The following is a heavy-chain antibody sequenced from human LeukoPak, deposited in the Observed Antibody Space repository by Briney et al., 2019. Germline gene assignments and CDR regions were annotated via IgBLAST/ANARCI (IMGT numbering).Heavy chain of an antibody. J-gene: IGHJ5*02. V-gene: IGHV1-69*13. CDR1: GYTFTSYG. CDR2: IIPIFGTA. CDR3: ARVNQLLFSA. Sequence: ASVKVSCKASGYTFTSYGISWVRQAPGQGLEWMGGIIPIFGTANYAQKYQGRVTITADESTSTAYMELSSLRSEDTAVYYCARVNQLLFSAWGQGTLVTVSS. D-gene: IGHD2-2*01.